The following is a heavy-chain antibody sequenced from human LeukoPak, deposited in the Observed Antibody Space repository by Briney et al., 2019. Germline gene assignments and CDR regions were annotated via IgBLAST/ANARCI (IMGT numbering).Heavy chain of an antibody. Sequence: ASVKVSCKASGYTFTGHYMHWVRQAPGQGLEWMGWINPNSGGTNYAQKFQGRVTMTRDTSISTAYMELSRLRSDDTAVYYCARVDTAMVKRVGAFDIWGQGTMVTVSS. CDR2: INPNSGGT. J-gene: IGHJ3*02. V-gene: IGHV1-2*02. D-gene: IGHD5-18*01. CDR3: ARVDTAMVKRVGAFDI. CDR1: GYTFTGHY.